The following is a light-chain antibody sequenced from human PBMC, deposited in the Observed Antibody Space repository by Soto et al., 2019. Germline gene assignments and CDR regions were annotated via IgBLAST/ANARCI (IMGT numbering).Light chain of an antibody. CDR3: HQHHNRSRIT. J-gene: IGKJ2*01. V-gene: IGKV3-15*01. CDR1: QSVSSN. CDR2: GAS. Sequence: EIVMTQSPATLSLSPGERATLFCRASQSVSSNLAWYQQKPGQAPRLLIYGASTRATGIPARFSGSGSGTAYTPLISSMLYQDVAPDYCHQHHNRSRITFGQGTKVEVK.